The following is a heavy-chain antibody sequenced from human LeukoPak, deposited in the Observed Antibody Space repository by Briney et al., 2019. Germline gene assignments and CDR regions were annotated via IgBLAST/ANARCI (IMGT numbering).Heavy chain of an antibody. D-gene: IGHD6-19*01. CDR1: GFTFSSYG. CDR2: IWYDGSNK. J-gene: IGHJ4*02. CDR3: AKDPGRYSSGWYMGDY. V-gene: IGHV3-33*06. Sequence: GGSLRLSCAASGFTFSSYGMHWVRQAPGKGLEWVAVIWYDGSNKYYADSVKGRFTISRDNSKNTLYLQMNSLRAEDTAVYYCAKDPGRYSSGWYMGDYWGQGTLVTVSS.